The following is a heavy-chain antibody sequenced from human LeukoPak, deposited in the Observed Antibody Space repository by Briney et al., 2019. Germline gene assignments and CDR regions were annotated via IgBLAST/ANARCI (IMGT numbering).Heavy chain of an antibody. D-gene: IGHD2-2*01. CDR2: INHSGST. V-gene: IGHV4-30-2*01. J-gene: IGHJ4*02. CDR1: GGSISSGGYY. Sequence: SQTLSLTCTVSGGSISSGGYYWSWIRQPPGKGLEWIGEINHSGSTNYNPSLKSRVTISVDTSKNQFSLKLSSVTAADTAVYYCASRLGSTNPFDYWGQGTLVTVSS. CDR3: ASRLGSTNPFDY.